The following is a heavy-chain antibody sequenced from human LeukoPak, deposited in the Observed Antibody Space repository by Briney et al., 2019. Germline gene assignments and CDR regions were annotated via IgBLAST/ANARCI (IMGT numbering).Heavy chain of an antibody. CDR3: ARDTAVVGYYYMDV. CDR2: INTDGSST. CDR1: GFTFSSYW. V-gene: IGHV3-74*01. D-gene: IGHD6-19*01. J-gene: IGHJ6*03. Sequence: GGSLRLSCAASGFTFSSYWMHWVRQAPGKGLVWVSRINTDGSSTNYADSVKGRFTISRDNAKNTLYLQMSSLRADDTAVYHCARDTAVVGYYYMDVWGKGATVTVSS.